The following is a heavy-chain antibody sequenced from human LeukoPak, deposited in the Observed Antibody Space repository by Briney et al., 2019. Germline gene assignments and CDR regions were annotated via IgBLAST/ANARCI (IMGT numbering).Heavy chain of an antibody. CDR1: GFTFGDYA. CDR2: IRSKAYGGTT. V-gene: IGHV3-49*03. D-gene: IGHD1-1*01. Sequence: GGSLRLSCTASGFTFGDYAMSWFRQAPGKGLEWVGFIRSKAYGGTTEYAASVKGRFTISRDDSKSIAYLQMNSLKTEDTAVYYCTTQSGAWNFDYWGQGTLVTVSS. CDR3: TTQSGAWNFDY. J-gene: IGHJ4*02.